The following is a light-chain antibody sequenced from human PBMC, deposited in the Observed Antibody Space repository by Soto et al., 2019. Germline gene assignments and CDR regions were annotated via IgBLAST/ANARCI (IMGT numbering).Light chain of an antibody. Sequence: EIGMTQYPATLSVSPLERATLSFRASQSVSSNLAWYQQKPGQAPRLLIYGASTRATGIPARFSGSGSGTEFTLTISSLQSEDFAVYYCQQYNNWPRGTFGQGTKVDIK. V-gene: IGKV3-15*01. CDR2: GAS. J-gene: IGKJ1*01. CDR3: QQYNNWPRGT. CDR1: QSVSSN.